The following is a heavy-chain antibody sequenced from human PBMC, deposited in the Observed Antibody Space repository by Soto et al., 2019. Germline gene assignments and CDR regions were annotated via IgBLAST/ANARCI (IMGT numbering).Heavy chain of an antibody. Sequence: LGESLKISCKGSGYSFAGYWITWVRQKPGKGLEWMGRIDPSDSQTYYSPSFRGHVTISATKSITTVFLQWSSLRASDTAMYYCARQIYDSDTGPNFQYYSDSWGQATPVTVSS. D-gene: IGHD3-22*01. CDR2: IDPSDSQT. V-gene: IGHV5-10-1*01. CDR1: GYSFAGYW. J-gene: IGHJ4*02. CDR3: ARQIYDSDTGPNFQYYSDS.